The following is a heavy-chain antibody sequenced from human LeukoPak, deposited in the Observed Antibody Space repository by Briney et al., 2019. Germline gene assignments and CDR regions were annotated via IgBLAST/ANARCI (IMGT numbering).Heavy chain of an antibody. CDR3: ARDIQNWNYDWFDP. J-gene: IGHJ5*02. Sequence: SQTLSLTCTVSGGSISSGSYYWSWIRQPAGKGLEWIARIYTSGSTNYNPSLKSRVTISVDTSKNQSSLKLSSVTAADTAVYYCARDIQNWNYDWFDPWGQGTLVTVSS. CDR2: IYTSGST. CDR1: GGSISSGSYY. D-gene: IGHD1-7*01. V-gene: IGHV4-61*02.